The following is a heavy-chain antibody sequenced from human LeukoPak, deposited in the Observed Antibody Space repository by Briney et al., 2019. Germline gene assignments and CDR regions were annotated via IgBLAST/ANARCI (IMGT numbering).Heavy chain of an antibody. CDR2: ISAYNGNT. J-gene: IGHJ4*02. CDR3: ARDGIAAAVI. V-gene: IGHV1-18*01. Sequence: GGSLRLSCAASGFAFSSYGISWVRQAPGQGLEWMGWISAYNGNTNYAQKLQGRVTMTTDTSTSTAYMELRSLRSDDTAVYYCARDGIAAAVIWGQGTLVTVSS. D-gene: IGHD6-13*01. CDR1: GFAFSSYG.